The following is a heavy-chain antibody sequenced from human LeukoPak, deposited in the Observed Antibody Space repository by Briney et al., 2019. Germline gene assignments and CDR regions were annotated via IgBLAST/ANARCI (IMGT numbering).Heavy chain of an antibody. V-gene: IGHV3-30-3*01. CDR3: ARSGLHGDYPSDAFDI. Sequence: GGSLRLSCAASGFTFSSYAMHWVRQAPGKGLEWVAVISYDGSNKYYADSVKGRFTISRDNSKNTLYLQMNSLRAEDTAVYYCARSGLHGDYPSDAFDIWGQGTMVTVSS. J-gene: IGHJ3*02. CDR2: ISYDGSNK. CDR1: GFTFSSYA. D-gene: IGHD4-17*01.